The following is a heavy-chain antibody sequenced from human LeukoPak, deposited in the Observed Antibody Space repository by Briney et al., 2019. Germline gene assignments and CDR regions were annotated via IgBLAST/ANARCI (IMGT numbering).Heavy chain of an antibody. V-gene: IGHV3-11*01. CDR3: ARVRNLQRGWLQWAEAPYFDY. J-gene: IGHJ4*02. CDR2: ISSSGSTI. CDR1: GFTFSDYY. Sequence: GGSLRLSCAASGFTFSDYYMSWIRQAPGKGLEWVSYISSSGSTIYYADSVKGRFTISRDNAKSSLYLQMNSLRAEDTAVYYCARVRNLQRGWLQWAEAPYFDYWGQGTLVTVSS. D-gene: IGHD5-12*01.